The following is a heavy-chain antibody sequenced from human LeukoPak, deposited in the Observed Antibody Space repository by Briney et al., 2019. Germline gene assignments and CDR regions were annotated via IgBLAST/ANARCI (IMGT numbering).Heavy chain of an antibody. J-gene: IGHJ3*01. V-gene: IGHV3-23*01. D-gene: IGHD6-13*01. CDR3: AKSAPHSSLPSLVFDV. Sequence: PGGSLRLSCAGFGFTFSSYAMTWVRQAPGKGLEWVSVISGSGDTIHYADSVKGRITISRDNSKNTVYLQVNSLRAEDTAVYYCAKSAPHSSLPSLVFDVWGQGTMVTVSS. CDR2: ISGSGDTI. CDR1: GFTFSSYA.